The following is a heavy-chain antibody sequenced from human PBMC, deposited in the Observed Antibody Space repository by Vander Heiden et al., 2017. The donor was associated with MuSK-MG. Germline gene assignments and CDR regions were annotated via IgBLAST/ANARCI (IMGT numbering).Heavy chain of an antibody. V-gene: IGHV3-11*01. Sequence: QVHLVESGGGLVKPGGSLRLSCGASGFTFSEHYLSWIRQAPGKGLEWVSYISATGNTIYYADSVKGRFTTSRDNAKESLYLQLTSLRADDTAVYFCASYVQGSGYPNYWGQGTLVAVSS. CDR1: GFTFSEHY. D-gene: IGHD3-22*01. CDR3: ASYVQGSGYPNY. CDR2: ISATGNTI. J-gene: IGHJ4*02.